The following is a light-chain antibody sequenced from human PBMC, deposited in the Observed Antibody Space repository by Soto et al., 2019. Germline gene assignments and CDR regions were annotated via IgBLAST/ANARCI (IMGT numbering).Light chain of an antibody. CDR1: ESTSSY. Sequence: DIQMIQSPSSLSASVGDRVTITCRASESTSSYLNWYQQKPGKAPKLLIYAASSLRSGVPSRFSGSGSGTDFTLTISSLQPEDFATYYCLQSYSTPWTFGQGTKVEIK. CDR3: LQSYSTPWT. CDR2: AAS. V-gene: IGKV1-39*01. J-gene: IGKJ1*01.